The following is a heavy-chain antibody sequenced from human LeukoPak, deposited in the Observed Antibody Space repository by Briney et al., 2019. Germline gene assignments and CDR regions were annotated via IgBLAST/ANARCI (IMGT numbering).Heavy chain of an antibody. D-gene: IGHD3-10*01. CDR3: ARGVEGFDY. Sequence: SETLSLTCTVSGGSISSYYWSWIRQPPGKGLEWIGYIYYSGSTNYNPPLKSRVTISVDTSKNQFYLKLSSVTGADTAVYYCARGVEGFDYWGQGTLVTVSS. CDR2: IYYSGST. J-gene: IGHJ4*02. CDR1: GGSISSYY. V-gene: IGHV4-59*08.